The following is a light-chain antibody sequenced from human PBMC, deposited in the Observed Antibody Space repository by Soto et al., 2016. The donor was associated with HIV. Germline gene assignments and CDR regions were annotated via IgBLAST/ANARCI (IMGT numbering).Light chain of an antibody. Sequence: DIQMTQSPPSLSAFVGDRVTITCRASQSISSWVAWYQQKPGKAPNLLIYKASNLESGVPSRFSGGGSGTEFTLTISSLQPDDFATYYCQQYQTEEGTFGQGTTVGNQT. V-gene: IGKV1-5*03. CDR2: KAS. CDR3: QQYQTEEGT. J-gene: IGKJ1*01. CDR1: QSISSW.